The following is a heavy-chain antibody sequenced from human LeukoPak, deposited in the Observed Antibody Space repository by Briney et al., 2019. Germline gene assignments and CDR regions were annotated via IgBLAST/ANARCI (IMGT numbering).Heavy chain of an antibody. Sequence: ASVKVSCKASGYTFTGYYMHWVRQAPGQGLEWMGWINPNSGNTGYAQKFQGRVTMTRNTSISTAYMELSSLTSEDTAVYYCARSDHNSWNAFDIWGQGTMVTVSS. V-gene: IGHV1-8*02. CDR2: INPNSGNT. CDR1: GYTFTGYY. J-gene: IGHJ3*02. CDR3: ARSDHNSWNAFDI. D-gene: IGHD1-26*01.